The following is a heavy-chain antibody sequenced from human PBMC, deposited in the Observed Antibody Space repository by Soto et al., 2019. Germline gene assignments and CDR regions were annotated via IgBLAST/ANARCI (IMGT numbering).Heavy chain of an antibody. CDR1: GFTFDDYA. J-gene: IGHJ4*02. Sequence: GGSLRLSCAASGFTFDDYAMHWVRQAPGKGLEWVSGISWNSGSIGYADSVKGRFTISRDNAKNSLYLQMNSLRAEDTALYYCAKDGAKGVWPGGPFDYWGQGTLVTVSS. D-gene: IGHD2-8*01. V-gene: IGHV3-9*01. CDR3: AKDGAKGVWPGGPFDY. CDR2: ISWNSGSI.